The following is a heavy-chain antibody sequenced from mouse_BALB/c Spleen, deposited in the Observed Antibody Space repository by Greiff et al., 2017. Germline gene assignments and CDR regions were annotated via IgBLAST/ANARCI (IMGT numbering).Heavy chain of an antibody. Sequence: EVMLVESGGGLVKPGGSLKLSCAASGFAFSSYDMSWVRQTPEKRLEWVAYISSGGGSTYYPDTVKGRFTISRDNAKNTLYLQMSSLKSEDTAMYYCARRKANWDAMDYWGQGTSVTVSS. V-gene: IGHV5-12-1*01. CDR3: ARRKANWDAMDY. CDR2: ISSGGGST. J-gene: IGHJ4*01. CDR1: GFAFSSYD. D-gene: IGHD4-1*01.